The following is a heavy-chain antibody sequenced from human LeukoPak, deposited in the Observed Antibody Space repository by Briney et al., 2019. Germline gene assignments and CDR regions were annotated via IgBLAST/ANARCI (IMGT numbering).Heavy chain of an antibody. CDR3: ARGGTYCSSTSCYKGRYYYYGMDV. D-gene: IGHD2-2*02. CDR2: INHSGST. CDR1: GGSFSGYY. J-gene: IGHJ6*02. V-gene: IGHV4-34*01. Sequence: PSETLSLTCAVYGGSFSGYYWSWIRQPPGKGLERIGEINHSGSTNYNPSLKGRVTISVDTSKNQFSLKLSSVTAADTAVYYCARGGTYCSSTSCYKGRYYYYGMDVWGQGTTVTVSS.